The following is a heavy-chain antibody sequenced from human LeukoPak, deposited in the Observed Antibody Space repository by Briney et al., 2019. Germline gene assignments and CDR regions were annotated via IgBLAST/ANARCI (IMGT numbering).Heavy chain of an antibody. D-gene: IGHD6-13*01. CDR2: IYVSGNT. CDR3: ARGRGSSWYYFDS. CDR1: GGCISRYY. V-gene: IGHV4-4*07. Sequence: SETLSLTRTVSGGCISRYYWSWVRQPARKGLEGVGRIYVSGNTNYNPSLRGRVTMTVDTSKNQFSLNLSSVTAADTAVYYCARGRGSSWYYFDSWGQGTLVTVSS. J-gene: IGHJ4*02.